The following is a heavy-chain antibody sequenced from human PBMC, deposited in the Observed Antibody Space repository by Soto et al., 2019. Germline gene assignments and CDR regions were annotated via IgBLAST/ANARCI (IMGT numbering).Heavy chain of an antibody. J-gene: IGHJ6*02. D-gene: IGHD2-2*03. CDR1: GFTFSSYA. V-gene: IGHV3-30-3*01. Sequence: QVQLVESGGGVVQPGRSLRLSCAASGFTFSSYAMHWVRQAPGKGLEWVAVMSYDGTNKYYADSVKGRFTISRDSSKNTPNLQMNSLRAEDTAVYYCARGGYCNSTSCYRYGMDVWGQGTTVTVSS. CDR2: MSYDGTNK. CDR3: ARGGYCNSTSCYRYGMDV.